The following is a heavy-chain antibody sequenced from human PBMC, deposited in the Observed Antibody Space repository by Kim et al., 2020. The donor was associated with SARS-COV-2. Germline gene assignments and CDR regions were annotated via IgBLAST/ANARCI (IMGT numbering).Heavy chain of an antibody. CDR2: ISWNSGSI. CDR3: AKDRKVRGVIPSFDY. D-gene: IGHD3-10*01. Sequence: GGSLRLSCAASGFTFDDYAMHWVRQAPGKGLEWVSGISWNSGSIGYADSVKGRFTISRDNAKNSLYLQMNSLRAEDTALYYCAKDRKVRGVIPSFDYWGQGTLVTVSS. J-gene: IGHJ4*02. CDR1: GFTFDDYA. V-gene: IGHV3-9*01.